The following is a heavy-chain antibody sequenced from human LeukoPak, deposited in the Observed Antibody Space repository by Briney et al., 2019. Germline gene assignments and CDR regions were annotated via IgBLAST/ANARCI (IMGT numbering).Heavy chain of an antibody. CDR2: IYYSGST. D-gene: IGHD4-23*01. CDR1: GGSISSYY. CDR3: ARDHYGGNSRAWYFDL. Sequence: PSETLSLTCTVSGGSISSYYWSWIRQPPGKGLEWIGYIYYSGSTNYNPSLKSRVTISVDTSKNQFSLKLSSVTAADTAVYYCARDHYGGNSRAWYFDLWGRGTLVTVSS. V-gene: IGHV4-59*01. J-gene: IGHJ2*01.